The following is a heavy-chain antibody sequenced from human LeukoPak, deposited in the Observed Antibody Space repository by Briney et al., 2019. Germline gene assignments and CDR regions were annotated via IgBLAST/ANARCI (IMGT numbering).Heavy chain of an antibody. CDR3: ARRNDYGGNYAFDI. CDR2: IYYSGST. D-gene: IGHD4-23*01. CDR1: GGSISSYY. V-gene: IGHV4-59*08. Sequence: SETLSLTCTVSGGSISSYYWSWIRQPPGKGPEWIGYIYYSGSTSYNPSLKSRVTISVDTSKNQFSLKLSSVTAADTAVYYCARRNDYGGNYAFDIWGQGTMVTVSS. J-gene: IGHJ3*02.